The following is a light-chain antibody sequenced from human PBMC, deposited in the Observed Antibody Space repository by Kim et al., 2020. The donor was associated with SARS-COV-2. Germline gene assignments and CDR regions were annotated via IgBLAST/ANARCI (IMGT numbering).Light chain of an antibody. CDR1: RGIISD. Sequence: ASVGNGVPTTPRPGRGIISDLACYQQKPGKAPKLLIYSASTLQSGVPSRFSGSEFGKNFTPTISSLQPKDFATINFQQIKSYPTTFGRGTEREIK. V-gene: IGKV1-9*01. CDR2: SAS. J-gene: IGKJ5*01. CDR3: QQIKSYPTT.